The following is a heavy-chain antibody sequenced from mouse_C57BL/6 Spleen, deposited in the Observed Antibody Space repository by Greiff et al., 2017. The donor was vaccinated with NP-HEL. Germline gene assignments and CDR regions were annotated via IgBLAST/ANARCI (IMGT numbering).Heavy chain of an antibody. J-gene: IGHJ2*01. CDR3: AVEGTPARFDY. Sequence: QVQLQQPGAELVRPGSSVKLSCKASGYTFTSYWMHWVKQRPIQGLEWIGNIDPSDSETHYNQKFKDKATLTVDKSSSTAYMQLSSLTSEDSAVYYCAVEGTPARFDYWGQGTTLTVSS. V-gene: IGHV1-52*01. CDR1: GYTFTSYW. CDR2: IDPSDSET. D-gene: IGHD2-14*01.